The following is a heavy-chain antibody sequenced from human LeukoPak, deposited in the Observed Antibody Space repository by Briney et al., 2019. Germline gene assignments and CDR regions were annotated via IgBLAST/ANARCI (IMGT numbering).Heavy chain of an antibody. J-gene: IGHJ4*02. Sequence: GGSLRLSCAASGFTVSSNYMSWVRQAPGKGLEWVSVIYSGGSTYYADSVKGRFTISRDNSKNTLYLQMNSLRAEDTAVYYCARNMYSGYDVSRWGQGTLVTVSS. CDR1: GFTVSSNY. CDR2: IYSGGST. CDR3: ARNMYSGYDVSR. V-gene: IGHV3-66*01. D-gene: IGHD5-12*01.